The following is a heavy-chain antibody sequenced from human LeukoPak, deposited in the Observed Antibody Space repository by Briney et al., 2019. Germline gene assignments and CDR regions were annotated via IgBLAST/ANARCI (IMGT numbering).Heavy chain of an antibody. V-gene: IGHV3-33*01. CDR3: ATDHSSSWSYFDY. CDR2: IWYDGSNK. Sequence: PGRSLRLSCAASGFTFSSYGMHWVRQAPGKGLEWVAVIWYDGSNKYYADSVKGRFTISRDNSKNTLYLQMNSLRAEDTAVYYCATDHSSSWSYFDYWGQGTLVTVSS. CDR1: GFTFSSYG. J-gene: IGHJ4*02. D-gene: IGHD6-13*01.